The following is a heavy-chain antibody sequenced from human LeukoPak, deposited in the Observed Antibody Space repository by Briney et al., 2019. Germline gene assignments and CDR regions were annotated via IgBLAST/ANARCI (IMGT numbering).Heavy chain of an antibody. V-gene: IGHV4-34*01. CDR1: GGSFSGYY. CDR2: INHSGST. CDR3: ARKATVTTNWFDP. Sequence: PSETLPLTCAVYGGSFSGYYWSWIRQPPGKGLEWIGEINHSGSTNYNPSLKSRVTISVDTSKNQFSLKLSSVTAADTAVYYCARKATVTTNWFDPWGQGTLVTVSS. D-gene: IGHD4-17*01. J-gene: IGHJ5*02.